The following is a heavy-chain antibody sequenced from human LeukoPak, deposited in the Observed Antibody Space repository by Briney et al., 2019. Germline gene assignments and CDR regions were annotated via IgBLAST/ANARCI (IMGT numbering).Heavy chain of an antibody. V-gene: IGHV5-51*01. J-gene: IGHJ4*02. CDR1: GYSFTSYW. CDR2: IYPGDSDI. CDR3: ASSKSSSWYPFYFDF. D-gene: IGHD6-13*01. Sequence: GESLKISCKGSGYSFTSYWIGWVRQMPGKGLEWMGIIYPGDSDIRYSPSFQGQVTISADKSFSTAYLQWSSLKASDTAIYYCASSKSSSWYPFYFDFWGQGTLVTVSS.